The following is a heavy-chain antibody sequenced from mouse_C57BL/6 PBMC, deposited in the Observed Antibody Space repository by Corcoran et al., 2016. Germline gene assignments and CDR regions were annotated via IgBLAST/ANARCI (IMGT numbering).Heavy chain of an antibody. CDR1: GYTFTDYY. CDR3: AYDPDY. V-gene: IGHV1-26*01. Sequence: EVQLQQSGPELGKPGASVKISCKASGYTFTDYYMNWVKQSHGKSLEWIGDINPNNGGTSYNQKFKGKATLTVDKSSSTAYMELRSLTSEDSAVDYCAYDPDYWGQGTTLTVSS. CDR2: INPNNGGT. D-gene: IGHD2-3*01. J-gene: IGHJ2*01.